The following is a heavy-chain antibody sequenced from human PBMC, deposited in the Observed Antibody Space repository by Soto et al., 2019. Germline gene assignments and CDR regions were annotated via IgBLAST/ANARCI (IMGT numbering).Heavy chain of an antibody. Sequence: SETLSLTCAVYGGSFSGYYWSWIRQPPGKGLEWIGEINHSGSTNYNPSLKSRVTISVDTSKNQFSLKLSSVTAADTAVYYCARLRGLTTVTTELDFQHWGQGTLVTVSS. CDR2: INHSGST. J-gene: IGHJ1*01. V-gene: IGHV4-34*01. CDR1: GGSFSGYY. D-gene: IGHD4-17*01. CDR3: ARLRGLTTVTTELDFQH.